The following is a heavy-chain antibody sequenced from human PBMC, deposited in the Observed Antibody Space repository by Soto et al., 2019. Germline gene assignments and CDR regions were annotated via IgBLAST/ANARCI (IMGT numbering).Heavy chain of an antibody. J-gene: IGHJ6*02. CDR3: ARDTVTTGDYYYGMDV. CDR1: VGSISSGGYY. V-gene: IGHV4-31*03. D-gene: IGHD4-17*01. CDR2: IYYSGST. Sequence: TLSRTCTVSVGSISSGGYYWSWILQHPGKGLEWIGYIYYSGSTYYNPSLKSRVTISVDTSKNQFSLKLSSVTAADTAVYYCARDTVTTGDYYYGMDVWGQGTTVTVSS.